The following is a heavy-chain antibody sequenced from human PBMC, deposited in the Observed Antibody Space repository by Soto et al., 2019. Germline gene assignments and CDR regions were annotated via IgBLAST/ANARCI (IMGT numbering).Heavy chain of an antibody. J-gene: IGHJ4*02. Sequence: GGSLRLSCAASGFTFSTYGMTWVRQAPGKGLEWVATISTTGSDSYYADSVKGRFTISRDNSKNTLYFEMNNLRAEDTAIYFCAKQGHYWYFDYWGRGTLVTVSS. V-gene: IGHV3-23*01. CDR3: AKQGHYWYFDY. CDR2: ISTTGSDS. CDR1: GFTFSTYG. D-gene: IGHD2-8*02.